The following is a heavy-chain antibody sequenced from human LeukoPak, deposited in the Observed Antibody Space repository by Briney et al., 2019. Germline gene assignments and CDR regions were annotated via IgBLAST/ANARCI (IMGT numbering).Heavy chain of an antibody. Sequence: SETLSLTCTVSGGSISSYYWSWIRQPPGKGLEWIGYIYYSGSTNYNPSLKSRVTISVDTSKNQFSLKLSSVTAADTAVYYCARLLEDGYNYYFDYWGQGTLVTVSS. CDR3: ARLLEDGYNYYFDY. J-gene: IGHJ4*02. D-gene: IGHD5-12*01. CDR2: IYYSGST. CDR1: GGSISSYY. V-gene: IGHV4-59*08.